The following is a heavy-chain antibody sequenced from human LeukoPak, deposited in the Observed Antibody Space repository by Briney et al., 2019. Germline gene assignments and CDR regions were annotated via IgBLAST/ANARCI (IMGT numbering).Heavy chain of an antibody. CDR2: SRNKGNSYST. V-gene: IGHV3-72*01. D-gene: IGHD1-1*01. Sequence: HPGGSLRLSCAASGLTAGDYYMDWVRQTLGKGLEWVGRSRNKGNSYSTDFAATVKGRFTISRDESKNSLFLQMNGLKIEDTAVYYCVRVQTGGAFDIWGQGTMVTVST. CDR1: GLTAGDYY. J-gene: IGHJ3*02. CDR3: VRVQTGGAFDI.